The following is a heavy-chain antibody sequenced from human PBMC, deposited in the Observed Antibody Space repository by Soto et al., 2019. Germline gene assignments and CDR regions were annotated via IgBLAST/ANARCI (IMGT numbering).Heavy chain of an antibody. J-gene: IGHJ6*02. CDR3: ARGVKGQGLGRKFYYYHGRDV. CDR2: INPRDGNT. Sequence: QVQLVQSGAEVKKPGASVKVSCKASGYRFTSYYMHWVRQAPGQGLEWMGIINPRDGNTSYAQKFKGRVTMTRDTSTITVYRELSSQTSEDRAVYYCARGVKGQGLGRKFYYYHGRDVWGQGTTVTVSS. V-gene: IGHV1-46*01. D-gene: IGHD6-25*01. CDR1: GYRFTSYY.